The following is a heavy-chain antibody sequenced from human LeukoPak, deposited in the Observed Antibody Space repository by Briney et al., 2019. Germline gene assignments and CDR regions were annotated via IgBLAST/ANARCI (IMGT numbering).Heavy chain of an antibody. CDR2: MNPNSGNT. J-gene: IGHJ6*02. CDR1: GYTFTSYD. Sequence: GASVKVSCKASGYTFTSYDINWVRQATGQGLEWMGWMNPNSGNTGYAQKFQGRVTMTRNTSISTAYMELSSLRSEDTAMYYCARATYYDFWSGYYAVYYYYGMDVWGQGTTVTVSS. CDR3: ARATYYDFWSGYYAVYYYYGMDV. D-gene: IGHD3-3*01. V-gene: IGHV1-8*01.